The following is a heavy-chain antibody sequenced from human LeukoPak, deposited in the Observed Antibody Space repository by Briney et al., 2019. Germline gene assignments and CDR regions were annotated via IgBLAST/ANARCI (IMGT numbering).Heavy chain of an antibody. V-gene: IGHV3-33*01. CDR2: IWYDGSNK. CDR1: GFTFSSYG. D-gene: IGHD3-10*01. CDR3: ARDRGYYGSAYDAFDI. Sequence: PGGSLRLSCAASGFTFSSYGMHWVRQAPGKGLEWVAVIWYDGSNKYYADSVKGRFTISRDNSKNTLYLQMNSLRAEDTAVYYCARDRGYYGSAYDAFDIWGQGTMVTVSS. J-gene: IGHJ3*02.